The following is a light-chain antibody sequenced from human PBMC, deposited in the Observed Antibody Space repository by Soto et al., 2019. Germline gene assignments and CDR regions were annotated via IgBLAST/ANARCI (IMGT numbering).Light chain of an antibody. CDR2: EVS. CDR1: SSDVGSYNL. V-gene: IGLV2-23*02. CDR3: CSXXXXGXXV. J-gene: IGLJ1*01. Sequence: QSALTQPASVSGSPGQSITISCTGTSSDVGSYNLVSWYQQHPGKAPKLMIYEVSKRPSGVSNRFSGSKSGNTASLTISGLQAEDEGDYYCCSXXXXGXXVFXTGTKV.